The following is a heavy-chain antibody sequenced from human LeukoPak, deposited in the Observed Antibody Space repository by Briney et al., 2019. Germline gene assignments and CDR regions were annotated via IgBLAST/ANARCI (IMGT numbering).Heavy chain of an antibody. CDR2: INSDSIWI. V-gene: IGHV3-21*04. Sequence: PGGSLRLSCAASGFSFRTYSMNWVRQAPGKGLEWVSSINSDSIWIYYADSVRGRFTISRDNSKNTLYLQMNSLRAEDTAVYYCASDYYYGSGSFYSWGQGTLVTVSS. J-gene: IGHJ4*02. D-gene: IGHD3-10*01. CDR3: ASDYYYGSGSFYS. CDR1: GFSFRTYS.